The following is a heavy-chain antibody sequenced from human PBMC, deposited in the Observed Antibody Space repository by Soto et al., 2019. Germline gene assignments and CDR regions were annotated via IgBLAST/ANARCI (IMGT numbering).Heavy chain of an antibody. V-gene: IGHV3-66*01. J-gene: IGHJ4*02. CDR3: ATLTKYDILTGFYPC. Sequence: EVQLVESGGGLVQPGGSLRLSCAASGFTVNSNYMSWVRQAPGKGLEWVSVIYSDGSKYYADSVKARFIISKDNTNNTLYFQMNSLRAEDTAGYYCATLTKYDILTGFYPCWGQGTLVTVSS. CDR1: GFTVNSNY. CDR2: IYSDGSK. D-gene: IGHD3-9*01.